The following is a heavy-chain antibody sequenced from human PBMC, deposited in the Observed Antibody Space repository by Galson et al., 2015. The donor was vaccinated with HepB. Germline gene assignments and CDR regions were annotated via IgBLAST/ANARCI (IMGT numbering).Heavy chain of an antibody. D-gene: IGHD1-26*01. CDR2: IGSNGDNT. CDR1: GFTFSSFP. CDR3: VKDRGLVGATVGGY. J-gene: IGHJ4*02. Sequence: SLRLSCAASGFTFSSFPMHWVRQAPEKGLEYVSAIGSNGDNTFYADSVKGRFTISRDNSKNTVYLQMRSLRVDDTAVYFCVKDRGLVGATVGGYWGPGILVTVSS. V-gene: IGHV3-64D*06.